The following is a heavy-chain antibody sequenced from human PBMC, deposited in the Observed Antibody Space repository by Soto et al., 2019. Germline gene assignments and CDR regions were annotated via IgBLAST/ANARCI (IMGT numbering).Heavy chain of an antibody. CDR2: INPNSGGT. V-gene: IGHV1-2*02. D-gene: IGHD3-3*01. Sequence: QVQLVQSGAEVKKPGASVKVSCKASGYTFTGYYMHWVRQAPGQGLEWMGWINPNSGGTNYAQKFQGRVTMIRDRNISTAYMELSRLRSDETAVYYCARSDGGFLEWLLREYGMDVWGQGTTVTVSS. CDR1: GYTFTGYY. CDR3: ARSDGGFLEWLLREYGMDV. J-gene: IGHJ6*02.